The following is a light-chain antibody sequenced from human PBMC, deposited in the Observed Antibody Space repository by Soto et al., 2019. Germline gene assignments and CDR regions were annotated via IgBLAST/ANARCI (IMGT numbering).Light chain of an antibody. Sequence: QSVLTQPASVSGSPGQSITISCTGTSSDIGGSNSVSWYQQHPGKAPKLIIFEVSNRPSGVSNRFSGSKSGNTASLTISGLQAEDEADYHCSSYTASLTVVFGGGTKLTVL. CDR1: SSDIGGSNS. J-gene: IGLJ2*01. CDR2: EVS. CDR3: SSYTASLTVV. V-gene: IGLV2-14*01.